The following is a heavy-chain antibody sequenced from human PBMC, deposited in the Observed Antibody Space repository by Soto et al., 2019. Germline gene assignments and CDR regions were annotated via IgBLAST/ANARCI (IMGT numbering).Heavy chain of an antibody. CDR2: ISSSGSTI. CDR1: GFTFSDYY. CDR3: ARAGLELHSRYYMDV. V-gene: IGHV3-11*01. D-gene: IGHD1-7*01. Sequence: GGSLRLSCAASGFTFSDYYMSWIRQAPGKGLEWVSYISSSGSTIYYADSVKGRFTISRDNAKNSLYLQMNSLRAEDTAVYYCARAGLELHSRYYMDVWGKGTTVTVSS. J-gene: IGHJ6*03.